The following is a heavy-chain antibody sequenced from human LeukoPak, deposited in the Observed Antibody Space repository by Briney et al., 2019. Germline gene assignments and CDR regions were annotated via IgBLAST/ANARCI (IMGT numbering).Heavy chain of an antibody. Sequence: SETLSLTCAVYGGSFSGYYWSWIRQPPGKGLEWIGEINHSGSTNYNPSLKSRVTIPVDTSKNQFSLKLSPVTAADTAVYYCATLTRGYYYGSGSYNYWGQGTLVTVSS. CDR3: ATLTRGYYYGSGSYNY. CDR1: GGSFSGYY. V-gene: IGHV4-34*01. J-gene: IGHJ4*02. D-gene: IGHD3-10*01. CDR2: INHSGST.